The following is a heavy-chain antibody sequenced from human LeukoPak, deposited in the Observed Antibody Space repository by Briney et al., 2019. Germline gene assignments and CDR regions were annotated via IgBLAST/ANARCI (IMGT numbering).Heavy chain of an antibody. CDR1: GGSFSGYY. J-gene: IGHJ1*01. CDR2: INHSGST. D-gene: IGHD3-22*01. Sequence: PSETLSLTCAVYGGSFSGYYWSWIRQPPGKGLEWIGEINHSGSTNYNPSLKSRVTISVDTSKNQFSLKLSSVTAADTAVYYCARYYYDSSGSEYFQHWGQGTLVTVSS. CDR3: ARYYYDSSGSEYFQH. V-gene: IGHV4-34*01.